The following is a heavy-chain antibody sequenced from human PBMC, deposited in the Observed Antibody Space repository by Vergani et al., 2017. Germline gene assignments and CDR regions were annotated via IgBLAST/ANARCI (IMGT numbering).Heavy chain of an antibody. CDR1: GFTFSSYA. J-gene: IGHJ4*02. Sequence: EVQLLESGGGLVQPGGSLRLSCAASGFTFSSYAMSWVRQAPGKGLEWVSSISVYDGRTFYADSVKGRFTISRDNSKNTLYLQMNSLRAEDTAVYFCVKDPRDIVAVPGPHDYWGQGTLVTVSS. CDR2: ISVYDGRT. V-gene: IGHV3-23*01. CDR3: VKDPRDIVAVPGPHDY. D-gene: IGHD2-2*01.